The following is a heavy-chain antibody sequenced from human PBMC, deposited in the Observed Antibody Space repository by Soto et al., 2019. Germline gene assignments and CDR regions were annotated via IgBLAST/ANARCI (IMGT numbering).Heavy chain of an antibody. Sequence: SETLSLTCTVSGGSISSSSYYWGWIRQPPGKGLEWIGSIYYSGSTYYNPSLKSRVTISVDTSKNQFSLKLSSVTAADTAVYYCARQTGDTRPHFDYWGQGTLVTVSS. CDR1: GGSISSSSYY. CDR2: IYYSGST. CDR3: ARQTGDTRPHFDY. D-gene: IGHD7-27*01. V-gene: IGHV4-39*01. J-gene: IGHJ4*02.